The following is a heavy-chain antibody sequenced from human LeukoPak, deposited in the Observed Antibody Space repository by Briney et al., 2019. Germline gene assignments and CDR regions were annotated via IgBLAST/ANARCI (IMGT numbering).Heavy chain of an antibody. J-gene: IGHJ4*02. CDR1: GFTFSSYS. Sequence: GSLRLSCAASGFTFSSYSMNWVRQAPVKGLEWVSSISSSSSYIYYADSVKGRFTISRDNAKNSLYLQMNSLRAEDTAVYYCARGSDKYSSSWYSFDYWGQGTLVTVSS. V-gene: IGHV3-21*01. D-gene: IGHD6-13*01. CDR3: ARGSDKYSSSWYSFDY. CDR2: ISSSSSYI.